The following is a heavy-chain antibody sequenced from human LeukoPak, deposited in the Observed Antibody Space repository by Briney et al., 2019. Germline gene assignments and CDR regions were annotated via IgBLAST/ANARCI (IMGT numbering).Heavy chain of an antibody. CDR3: VRVSGWPYSYFDL. J-gene: IGHJ2*01. D-gene: IGHD6-19*01. Sequence: KPSETLSLTCAVYGGSFSGYYWSWIRQPPGKGLDWSGEINLSGSTNYNPSLKSRGTISLDTSKNQFSLKPSSVTAADTAVYYCVRVSGWPYSYFDLWGRGTLVTVSS. V-gene: IGHV4-34*01. CDR2: INLSGST. CDR1: GGSFSGYY.